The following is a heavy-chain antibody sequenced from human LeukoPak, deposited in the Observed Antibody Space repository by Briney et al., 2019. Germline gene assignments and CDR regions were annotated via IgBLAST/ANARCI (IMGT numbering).Heavy chain of an antibody. Sequence: LTGGSLRLSCAASGFSFSSYRMNWVRQAPGKGLVWVSRINSDGSSTSYADSVKGRFTISRDNAKNTLYLQMNSLRAEDTAVYYCARSMLTIPIPGGYWGQGTLVTVSS. D-gene: IGHD3-16*01. J-gene: IGHJ4*02. CDR1: GFSFSSYR. CDR3: ARSMLTIPIPGGY. V-gene: IGHV3-74*01. CDR2: INSDGSST.